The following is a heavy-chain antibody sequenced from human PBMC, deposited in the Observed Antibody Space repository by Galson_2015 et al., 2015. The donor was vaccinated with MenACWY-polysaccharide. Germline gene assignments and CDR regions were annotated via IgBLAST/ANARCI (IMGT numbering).Heavy chain of an antibody. J-gene: IGHJ5*02. Sequence: AISGDSVSRNTAAWNRFRQSPSTGLGWRGRRNYRSNWSSDYALSVRGRITINADTSKNQFSLQLNSVTHEDTAVYYCVRGGAAESLLFDPWGQGTLVTVSS. CDR2: RNYRSNWSS. V-gene: IGHV6-1*01. D-gene: IGHD2-15*01. CDR3: VRGGAAESLLFDP. CDR1: GDSVSRNTAA.